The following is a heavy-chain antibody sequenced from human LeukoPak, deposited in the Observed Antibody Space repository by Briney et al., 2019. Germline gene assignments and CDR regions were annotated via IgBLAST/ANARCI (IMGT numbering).Heavy chain of an antibody. CDR1: GFTFSSYW. CDR3: AREGGGYSGYDLFDY. V-gene: IGHV3-7*01. D-gene: IGHD5-12*01. J-gene: IGHJ4*02. Sequence: GGSLRLSCAASGFTFSSYWMSWVRQAPGKGLEWAANIKQDGSEKYYVDSVKGRFTISRDNAKNSLYLQMNSLRAEDTAVYYCAREGGGYSGYDLFDYWGQGTLVTVSS. CDR2: IKQDGSEK.